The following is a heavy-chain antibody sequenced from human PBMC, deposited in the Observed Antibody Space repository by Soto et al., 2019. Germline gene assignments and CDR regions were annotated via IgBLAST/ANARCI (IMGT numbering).Heavy chain of an antibody. Sequence: GGSLRLSCAASGFTFSGYAMTWVRQAPGKGLEWVSGISGSGANIYYADSVKGRFTISRDNSKNTLYLQMNSLRAEDTAVYSCARRTSYGSGSYMYYYYGLDVWGQGITVTVSS. V-gene: IGHV3-23*01. D-gene: IGHD3-10*01. CDR2: ISGSGANI. CDR1: GFTFSGYA. J-gene: IGHJ6*02. CDR3: ARRTSYGSGSYMYYYYGLDV.